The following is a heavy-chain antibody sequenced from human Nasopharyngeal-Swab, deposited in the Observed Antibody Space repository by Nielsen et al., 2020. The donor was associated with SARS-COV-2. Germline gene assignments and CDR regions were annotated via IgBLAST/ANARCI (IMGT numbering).Heavy chain of an antibody. CDR2: INTDATST. CDR1: GFTFNSYW. V-gene: IGHV3-74*01. Sequence: GESLKISCAASGFTFNSYWMHWVRQAPGKGLVWVSRINTDATSTSYADSVKGRFTIFRDNAKNMVFLQMNSLTAEDTAIYYCTRADYSGSYGGFDSWGQGTLVSVSS. J-gene: IGHJ4*02. CDR3: TRADYSGSYGGFDS. D-gene: IGHD1-26*01.